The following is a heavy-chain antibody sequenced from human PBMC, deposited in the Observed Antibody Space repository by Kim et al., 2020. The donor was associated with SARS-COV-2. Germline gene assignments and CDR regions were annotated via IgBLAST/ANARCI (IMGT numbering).Heavy chain of an antibody. D-gene: IGHD1-26*01. CDR1: GFTFSSYE. CDR3: ASATASGSYYGYYFDY. CDR2: ISSSGSTR. Sequence: GGSLRLSCAASGFTFSSYEMNWVRQAPGKGLERVSYISSSGSTRYYADSVKGRFTIFRDNAKNSLYLQMNSLRAEDTAVYYCASATASGSYYGYYFDYWGQGTLVTVSS. J-gene: IGHJ4*02. V-gene: IGHV3-48*03.